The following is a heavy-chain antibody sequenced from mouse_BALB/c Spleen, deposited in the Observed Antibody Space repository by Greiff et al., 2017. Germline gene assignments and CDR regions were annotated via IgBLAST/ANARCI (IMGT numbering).Heavy chain of an antibody. D-gene: IGHD1-1*01. Sequence: QVQLQQSGAELAKPGASVKMSCKASGYTFTSYWMHWVKQRPGQGLEWIGYINPSTGYTEYNQKFKDKATLTADKSSSTAYMQLSSLTSEDSAVYYCAKEEGYYYGSSYFDYWDQGTTLTVSS. J-gene: IGHJ2*01. CDR2: INPSTGYT. CDR3: AKEEGYYYGSSYFDY. V-gene: IGHV1-7*01. CDR1: GYTFTSYW.